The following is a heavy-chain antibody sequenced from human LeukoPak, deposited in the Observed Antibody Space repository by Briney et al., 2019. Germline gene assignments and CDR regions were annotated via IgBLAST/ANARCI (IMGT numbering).Heavy chain of an antibody. J-gene: IGHJ4*02. CDR2: IYPGDSDT. CDR3: ASPYYDILTGLQA. CDR1: GYSFTSYW. Sequence: GESLKISCKGSGYSFTSYWIGWVRQMPGKGLEWMGIIYPGDSDTRYSPSFQGQVTISADKSISTAYLQWSSLKASDTAMYYCASPYYDILTGLQAWGQGTLVTVSS. D-gene: IGHD3-9*01. V-gene: IGHV5-51*01.